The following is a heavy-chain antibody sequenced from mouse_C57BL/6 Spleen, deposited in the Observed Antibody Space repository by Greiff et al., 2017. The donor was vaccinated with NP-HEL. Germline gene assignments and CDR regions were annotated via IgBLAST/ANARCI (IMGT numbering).Heavy chain of an antibody. Sequence: QVQLQQPGAELVKPGASVKLSCKASGYTFTSYWMHWVKQRPGQGLEWIGMIHPNSGSTNYNEKFKSKATLTVDKSSSTAYMQLSSLTSEDSAVYYCARRGTTVVAGDYWGQGTTLTVSS. J-gene: IGHJ2*01. V-gene: IGHV1-64*01. CDR2: IHPNSGST. CDR1: GYTFTSYW. D-gene: IGHD1-1*01. CDR3: ARRGTTVVAGDY.